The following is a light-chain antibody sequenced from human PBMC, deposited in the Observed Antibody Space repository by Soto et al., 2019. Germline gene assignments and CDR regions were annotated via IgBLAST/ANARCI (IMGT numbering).Light chain of an antibody. CDR2: GAS. J-gene: IGKJ1*01. V-gene: IGKV3-15*01. CDR3: QQYNNWWT. Sequence: EIVMRQSPATLSVSPGERATLSCRASENIGSNLVCYQQKPGQAPRLLIYGASTRATGIPAKFSGSGSGTEFTLTISSLQSEDSAVYYCQQYNNWWTFGQGTKGEIK. CDR1: ENIGSN.